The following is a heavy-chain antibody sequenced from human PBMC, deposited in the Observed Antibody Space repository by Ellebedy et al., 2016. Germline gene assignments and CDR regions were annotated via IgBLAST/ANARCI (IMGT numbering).Heavy chain of an antibody. Sequence: ASVKVSCKASGYTFTSYGISWVRQAPGQGLEWMGWISAYNGNTNYAQKLQGRVTMTTDTSTSTAYMELRSLRSDDTAVYYCARDRGGDYYDSSGSDYWGQGTLVTASS. D-gene: IGHD3-22*01. CDR3: ARDRGGDYYDSSGSDY. V-gene: IGHV1-18*01. CDR2: ISAYNGNT. J-gene: IGHJ4*02. CDR1: GYTFTSYG.